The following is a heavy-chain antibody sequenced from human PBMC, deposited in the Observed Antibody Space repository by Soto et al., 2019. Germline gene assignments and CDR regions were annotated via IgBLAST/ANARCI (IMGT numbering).Heavy chain of an antibody. J-gene: IGHJ4*02. D-gene: IGHD6-13*01. Sequence: GGSLRLSCTASGFTFSSYAMSWVRQAPGKGLEWVSLISASGGGTYCADSVKGRFTISRDNSKNTLYLQMNSLRAEDTAVYYCAKHAAAAAPDYWGQGTQVTVSS. CDR1: GFTFSSYA. CDR2: ISASGGGT. CDR3: AKHAAAAAPDY. V-gene: IGHV3-23*01.